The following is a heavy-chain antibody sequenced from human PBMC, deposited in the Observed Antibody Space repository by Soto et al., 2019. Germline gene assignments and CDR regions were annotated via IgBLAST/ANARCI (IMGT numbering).Heavy chain of an antibody. CDR1: GYSVSSYW. CDR3: ARTVGDILAGPDSDAFDI. Sequence: GESLKISCKGSGYSVSSYWLGWVSQMPGKGLEWMGIIYPGDSDTRYSPSFQGQVTISADKSISTAYLQWSSLKASDTAMYYWARTVGDILAGPDSDAFDIWGQGTMVTVSS. J-gene: IGHJ3*02. D-gene: IGHD3-9*01. CDR2: IYPGDSDT. V-gene: IGHV5-51*01.